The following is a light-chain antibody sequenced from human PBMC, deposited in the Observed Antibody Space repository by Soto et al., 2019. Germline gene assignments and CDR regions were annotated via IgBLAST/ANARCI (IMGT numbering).Light chain of an antibody. CDR3: QQFGSSPGFT. V-gene: IGKV3-20*01. Sequence: EIVLTQSPGTLSLSPGERATLSCRASQSINNRYLAWYQQKPGQAPRLLIYAASSRATGIPDRFSGSGSGTDFTLTISRLYPEDFAVYYCQQFGSSPGFTFGPGTKVDIK. CDR2: AAS. CDR1: QSINNRY. J-gene: IGKJ3*01.